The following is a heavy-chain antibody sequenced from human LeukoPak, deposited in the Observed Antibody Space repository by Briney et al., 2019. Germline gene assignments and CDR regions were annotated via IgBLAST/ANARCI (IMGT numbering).Heavy chain of an antibody. V-gene: IGHV3-30*02. Sequence: AGGSLRLSCAASGFRLSEYGIHWVRQAPGKGLEWLSFICYDDSEYYADSVKGRFTIPRDNSKNTLFLQMHSLRSEDTAVYYCAKDPVNHCASSVCYGLQSWGQGTLVIVSS. D-gene: IGHD3-22*01. CDR2: ICYDDSE. J-gene: IGHJ5*02. CDR3: AKDPVNHCASSVCYGLQS. CDR1: GFRLSEYG.